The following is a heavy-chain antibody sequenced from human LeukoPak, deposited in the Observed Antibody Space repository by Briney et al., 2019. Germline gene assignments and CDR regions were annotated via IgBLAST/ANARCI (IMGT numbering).Heavy chain of an antibody. D-gene: IGHD2-2*02. CDR1: GGTFSSYA. J-gene: IGHJ3*02. Sequence: ASVKVSCKASGGTFSSYAISWVRQAPGQGLEWMGRIIPILGIANYAQKFQGRVTITADKSTSTAYMELSSLRSEDTAVYYCARSLPLYCSSTSCYTGAFDIWGQGTMVTVSS. CDR2: IIPILGIA. V-gene: IGHV1-69*04. CDR3: ARSLPLYCSSTSCYTGAFDI.